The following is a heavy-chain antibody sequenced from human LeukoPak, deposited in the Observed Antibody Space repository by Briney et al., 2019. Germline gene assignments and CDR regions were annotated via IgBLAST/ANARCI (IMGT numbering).Heavy chain of an antibody. V-gene: IGHV4-61*02. CDR3: AATFSGTCYSNCYWYFDF. CDR2: IYSSGST. CDR1: GGSIGSGSYY. D-gene: IGHD2-15*01. Sequence: NPSETLSLTCTVSGGSIGSGSYYWSWIRRPAGKGLEWIGRIYSSGSTNYNPSLKSRVSISVDTSNNQFSLKLSSVTAADTAVYYGAATFSGTCYSNCYWYFDFWGRGTLVTVSS. J-gene: IGHJ2*01.